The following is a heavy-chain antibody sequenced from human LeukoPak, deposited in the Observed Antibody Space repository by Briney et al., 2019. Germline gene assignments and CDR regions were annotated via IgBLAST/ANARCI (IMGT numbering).Heavy chain of an antibody. Sequence: ASVKVSCKASGYTFTGYYMHWVRQAPGQGLEWMGWINPNSGGTNYAQKFQGRVTMTRDTSISTAYMELSRLRSDDTAVYYCAVVFLEWLLPFDYWGQGTVVTVSS. CDR1: GYTFTGYY. CDR2: INPNSGGT. CDR3: AVVFLEWLLPFDY. J-gene: IGHJ4*02. V-gene: IGHV1-2*02. D-gene: IGHD3-3*01.